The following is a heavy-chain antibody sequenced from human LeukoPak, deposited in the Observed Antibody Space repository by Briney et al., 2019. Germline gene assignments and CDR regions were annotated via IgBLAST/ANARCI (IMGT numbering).Heavy chain of an antibody. V-gene: IGHV4-39*01. J-gene: IGHJ4*02. Sequence: SEPLSLTCIVSGGSISSSSYYWGWIRQPPGKGLEWIGNIYYSGSTYYNPSLKSRVTISVDTSKNRFSLKLSSVTAADTAVYYCAITWFGVQRGNYWGQGTLVTVSS. D-gene: IGHD3-10*01. CDR1: GGSISSSSYY. CDR3: AITWFGVQRGNY. CDR2: IYYSGST.